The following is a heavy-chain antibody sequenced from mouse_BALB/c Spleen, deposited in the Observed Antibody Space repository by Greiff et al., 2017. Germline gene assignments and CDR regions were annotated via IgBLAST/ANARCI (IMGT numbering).Heavy chain of an antibody. J-gene: IGHJ2*01. D-gene: IGHD2-4*01. V-gene: IGHV5-12-2*01. CDR3: ARHDDYDY. CDR2: ISNGGGST. Sequence: EVQLQESGGGLVQPGGSLKLSCAASGFTFSSYTMSWVRQTPEKRLEWVAYISNGGGSTYYPDTVKGRFTISRDNAKNTLYLQMSSLKSEDTAMYYCARHDDYDYWGQGTTLTVSS. CDR1: GFTFSSYT.